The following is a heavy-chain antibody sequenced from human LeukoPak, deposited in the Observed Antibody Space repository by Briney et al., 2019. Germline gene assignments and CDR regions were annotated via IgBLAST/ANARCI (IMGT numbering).Heavy chain of an antibody. D-gene: IGHD6-13*01. Sequence: GGSLRLSCTASGFTFSTYSMTWVRQAPGKGLEWVSSISDSSTYIYYTDSVKGRFTISRDNAKNSLYLQMNSLRAEDTAVYYCAKSSSSWYNPYFDYWGQGTLVTVSS. J-gene: IGHJ4*02. V-gene: IGHV3-21*01. CDR1: GFTFSTYS. CDR2: ISDSSTYI. CDR3: AKSSSSWYNPYFDY.